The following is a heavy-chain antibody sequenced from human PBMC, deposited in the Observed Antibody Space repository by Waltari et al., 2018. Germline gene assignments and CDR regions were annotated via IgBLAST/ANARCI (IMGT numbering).Heavy chain of an antibody. CDR1: GFTFSTYT. J-gene: IGHJ5*01. Sequence: DVQLVESGGGLVTPGGSLRLSCAASGFTFSTYTMNWVRRAHGKGVEGVSSISSSGASLYYPDPLRGRRTISRDNAKNSLALQVNSLRADDTAVYYCAREGGRGSSSSDWFDSWGQGTLVTVSS. V-gene: IGHV3-21*01. D-gene: IGHD6-6*01. CDR3: AREGGRGSSSSDWFDS. CDR2: ISSSGASL.